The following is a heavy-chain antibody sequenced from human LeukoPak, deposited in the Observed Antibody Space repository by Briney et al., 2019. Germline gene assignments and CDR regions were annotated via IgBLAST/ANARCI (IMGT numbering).Heavy chain of an antibody. Sequence: GGSLRLSCAASGFTFSSYGMHWVRQAPGKGLEWVAFIRYDGSNKYYADSVKGRFTISRDNSKNTLYLQMNSLSAEDTALYYWAKDRSCGGYLFNYWGQGTLVTVSS. D-gene: IGHD5-12*01. V-gene: IGHV3-30*02. CDR2: IRYDGSNK. CDR3: AKDRSCGGYLFNY. J-gene: IGHJ4*02. CDR1: GFTFSSYG.